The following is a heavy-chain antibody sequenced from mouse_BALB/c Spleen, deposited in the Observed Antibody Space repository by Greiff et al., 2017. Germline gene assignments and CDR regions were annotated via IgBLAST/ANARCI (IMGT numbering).Heavy chain of an antibody. V-gene: IGHV3-2*02. CDR2: ISYSGST. Sequence: EVKLVESGPGLVKPSQSLSLTCTVTGYSITSDYAWNWIRQFPGNKLEWMGYISYSGSTSYNPSLKSRISITRDTSKNQFFLQLNSVTTEDTATYYCARRAYGSSYGDWYFDVWGAGTTVTVSS. CDR3: ARRAYGSSYGDWYFDV. CDR1: GYSITSDYA. D-gene: IGHD1-1*01. J-gene: IGHJ1*01.